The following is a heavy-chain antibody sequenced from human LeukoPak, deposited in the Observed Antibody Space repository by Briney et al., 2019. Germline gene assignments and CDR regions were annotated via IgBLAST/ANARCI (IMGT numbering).Heavy chain of an antibody. CDR2: INHSGST. D-gene: IGHD2-15*01. J-gene: IGHJ4*02. V-gene: IGHV4-34*01. CDR3: AREVVVAGDIDY. CDR1: GGSFSGYY. Sequence: SETLSLTCAVYGGSFSGYYWSWIRQPPGKGLEWIGEINHSGSTNYNPSLKSRVTISVDTSKNQFSLKLSSVTAADTAVYYCAREVVVAGDIDYWGQGTLVTVSS.